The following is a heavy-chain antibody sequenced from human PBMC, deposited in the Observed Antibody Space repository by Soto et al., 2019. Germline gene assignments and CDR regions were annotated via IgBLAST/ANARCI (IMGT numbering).Heavy chain of an antibody. J-gene: IGHJ4*02. Sequence: PGGSLRLSCAASGFTFSSYSMNWVRQAPGKGLEWVSYISSSSSTIYYADSVKGRFTISRDNAENSLYLQMNSLRDEDTAVYYCARGMYYYDSSGWAYWGQGTLVTVSS. D-gene: IGHD3-22*01. CDR3: ARGMYYYDSSGWAY. CDR1: GFTFSSYS. CDR2: ISSSSSTI. V-gene: IGHV3-48*02.